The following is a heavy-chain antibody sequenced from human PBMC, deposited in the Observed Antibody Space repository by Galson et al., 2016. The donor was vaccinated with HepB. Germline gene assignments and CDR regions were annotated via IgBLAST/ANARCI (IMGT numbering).Heavy chain of an antibody. CDR3: ARSNRDKNIRDGQTTYYYYMDV. J-gene: IGHJ6*03. CDR1: GGSISTYY. CDR2: VYSSGST. D-gene: IGHD2/OR15-2a*01. Sequence: SETLSLTCTVSGGSISTYYWSWIRRPAGKGLEWICRVYSSGSTNCKPSLRSRVTMSVDASKSQVSLQLSSVTAADTAVYYCARSNRDKNIRDGQTTYYYYMDVWGKGTTVTVSS. V-gene: IGHV4-4*07.